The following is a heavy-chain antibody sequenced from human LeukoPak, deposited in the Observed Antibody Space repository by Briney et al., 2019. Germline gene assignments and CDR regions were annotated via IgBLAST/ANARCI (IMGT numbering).Heavy chain of an antibody. CDR3: AIILRGYCTNGVCYPNDAFDI. CDR1: GYTFTGYY. CDR2: ISAYNGNT. V-gene: IGHV1-18*04. J-gene: IGHJ3*02. Sequence: GATVKVSCKASGYTFTGYYMHWVRQAPGQGLEWMGWISAYNGNTNYAQKLQGRVTMTTDTSTSTAYMELRSLRSDDTAVYYCAIILRGYCTNGVCYPNDAFDIWGQGTMVTVSS. D-gene: IGHD2-8*01.